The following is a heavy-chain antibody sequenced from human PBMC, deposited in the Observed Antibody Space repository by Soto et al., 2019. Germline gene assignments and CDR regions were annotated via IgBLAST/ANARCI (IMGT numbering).Heavy chain of an antibody. D-gene: IGHD2-2*01. Sequence: LXLXCAASPFTFSSXGMHWVPHAPGKWLEWVAVISYDGSNKYYADSVKGRFTISRDNSKNTLYLQMNSLRAEDTAVYYCAKDKRVVPAATPNWFDPWGQGTLGTVSS. CDR3: AKDKRVVPAATPNWFDP. J-gene: IGHJ5*02. CDR1: PFTFSSXG. CDR2: ISYDGSNK. V-gene: IGHV3-30*18.